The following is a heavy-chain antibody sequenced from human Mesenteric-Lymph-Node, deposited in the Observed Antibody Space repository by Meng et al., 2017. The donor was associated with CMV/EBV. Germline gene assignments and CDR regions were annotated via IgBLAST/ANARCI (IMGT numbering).Heavy chain of an antibody. J-gene: IGHJ5*02. D-gene: IGHD3-10*01. Sequence: SETLSLTCTVSGGSISNYYWSWIRQPPGKGLEWIGSIYYSGSTYYNPSLKSRVTISVDTSKNQFSLKLSSVTAADTAVYYCARAGPGYGSGSYYRGAWFDPWGQGTLVTVSS. CDR2: IYYSGST. V-gene: IGHV4-39*07. CDR1: GGSISNYY. CDR3: ARAGPGYGSGSYYRGAWFDP.